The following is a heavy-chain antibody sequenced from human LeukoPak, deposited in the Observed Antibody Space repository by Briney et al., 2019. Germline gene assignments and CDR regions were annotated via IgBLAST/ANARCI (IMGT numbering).Heavy chain of an antibody. CDR3: AKALPGYSSGWYTAYAFDI. Sequence: GGSLRLSCAASGFTFSSYSMNWVRQAPGKGLEWVSSISSSSSYIYYADSVKGRFTISRDNAKNSLYLQMNSLRAEDTAVYYCAKALPGYSSGWYTAYAFDIWGQGTMVTVSS. D-gene: IGHD6-19*01. J-gene: IGHJ3*02. CDR1: GFTFSSYS. V-gene: IGHV3-21*01. CDR2: ISSSSSYI.